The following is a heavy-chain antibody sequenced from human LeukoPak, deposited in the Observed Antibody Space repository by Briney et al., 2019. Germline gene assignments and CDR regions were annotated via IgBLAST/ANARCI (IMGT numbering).Heavy chain of an antibody. J-gene: IGHJ4*02. CDR1: TDSISSSHW. Sequence: SGTLSLTCAVSTDSISSSHWWSWVRPPPGKGLEWIGEIYHSGNTNYNPSLKSRVTMTEDKAKNQFSLKLTSVTAADTAAYYCARESNSALPAFYFWGQGILVTVSS. CDR2: IYHSGNT. D-gene: IGHD2/OR15-2a*01. CDR3: ARESNSALPAFYF. V-gene: IGHV4-4*02.